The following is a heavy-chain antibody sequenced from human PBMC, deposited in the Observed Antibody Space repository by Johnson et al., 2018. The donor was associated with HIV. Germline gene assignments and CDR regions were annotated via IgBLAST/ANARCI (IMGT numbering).Heavy chain of an antibody. V-gene: IGHV3-20*04. CDR2: INWNGGST. CDR3: ARDRSTPQPYYYDSSGYRGYSAFDI. D-gene: IGHD3-22*01. CDR1: GFTLDDYG. J-gene: IGHJ3*02. Sequence: VQLVESGGGVVRPGGSLRLSCAASGFTLDDYGMAWVRQAPGKGLEWVSGINWNGGSTGYADSVKGRFTISRDNAKNSLYLQMNSLKTEDTAVYYCARDRSTPQPYYYDSSGYRGYSAFDIWGQGTMVTVSS.